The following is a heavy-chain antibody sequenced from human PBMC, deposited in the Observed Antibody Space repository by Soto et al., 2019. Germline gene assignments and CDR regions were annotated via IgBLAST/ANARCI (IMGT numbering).Heavy chain of an antibody. CDR1: GFTFSSYS. V-gene: IGHV3-48*01. CDR3: ARETLPGGGAVDY. CDR2: ISSSSSTI. Sequence: GGSLRLSCAASGFTFSSYSMNWVRQAPGKGLEWVSYISSSSSTIYYADSVKGRFTISRDNAKNSLYLQMNSLRAEDTAVYYCARETLPGGGAVDYWGQGTLVTVSS. J-gene: IGHJ4*02. D-gene: IGHD1-26*01.